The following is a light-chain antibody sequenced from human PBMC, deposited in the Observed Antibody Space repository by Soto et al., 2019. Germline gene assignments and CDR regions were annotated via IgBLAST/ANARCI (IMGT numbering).Light chain of an antibody. CDR1: QSLLYFANNLNY. V-gene: IGKV4-1*01. J-gene: IGKJ1*01. CDR2: WAS. Sequence: IVMTQSPESLALSLGGSATINCKSSQSLLYFANNLNYLAWYQQKPGQPPRLLIYWASTRESGVPDRFSGSGSGTDFTLTISSLQAEDVAVYYCQQYINDLPAFGQGTKVDIK. CDR3: QQYINDLPA.